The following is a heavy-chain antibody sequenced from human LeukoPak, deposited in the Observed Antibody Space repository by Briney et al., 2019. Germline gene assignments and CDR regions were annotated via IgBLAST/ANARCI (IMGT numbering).Heavy chain of an antibody. CDR1: GYSFTSYW. J-gene: IGHJ4*02. CDR2: IYPSDSDI. CDR3: ARRGDRSGYYFDY. D-gene: IGHD3-22*01. V-gene: IGHV5-51*01. Sequence: GESLKISCKETGYSFTSYWIGWVRQMPGKGLEFMGIIYPSDSDIRYSPSFQGQVTISADKSISTAYLQWSSLKASDTAIYYCARRGDRSGYYFDYWGQGTLVTVSS.